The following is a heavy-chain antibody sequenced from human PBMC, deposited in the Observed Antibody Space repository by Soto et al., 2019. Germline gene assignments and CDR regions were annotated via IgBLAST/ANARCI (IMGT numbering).Heavy chain of an antibody. CDR2: IYSGGST. V-gene: IGHV3-53*01. CDR3: ARDPPATRHGMDV. J-gene: IGHJ6*02. CDR1: GLRVSSNY. Sequence: GGSLRLSCAASGLRVSSNYMSWVRQDTGKGLEWVSVIYSGGSTYYAASVRGRFTISRDNSKNTLYLQMKSLRAEDTAVYYCARDPPATRHGMDVWGQGTTVTVSS.